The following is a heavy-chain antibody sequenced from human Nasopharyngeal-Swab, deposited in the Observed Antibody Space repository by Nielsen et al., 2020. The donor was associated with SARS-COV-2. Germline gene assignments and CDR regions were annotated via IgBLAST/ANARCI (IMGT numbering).Heavy chain of an antibody. J-gene: IGHJ4*02. Sequence: GESLKISCAASGFTFSSYSMNWVRQAPGKGLEWVSAITSSSTYTYYADSVKGRFTISRDNSKNTLYLQMNSLRAEDTAVYYCARGSGSFRGYFDYWGQGTLVTVSS. CDR3: ARGSGSFRGYFDY. D-gene: IGHD1-26*01. CDR2: ITSSSTYT. CDR1: GFTFSSYS. V-gene: IGHV3-21*01.